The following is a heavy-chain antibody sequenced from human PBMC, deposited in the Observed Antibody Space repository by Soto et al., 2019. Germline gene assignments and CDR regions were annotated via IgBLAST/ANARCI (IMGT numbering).Heavy chain of an antibody. CDR2: IWYDGSNQ. D-gene: IGHD3-22*01. CDR3: AREDSSEYYGYINY. V-gene: IGHV3-33*01. J-gene: IGHJ4*02. CDR1: GFTFSYG. Sequence: QVQLVESGGGVVQHGRSLRLSCAASGFTFSYGMHWVRQAPGKGLEWVAVIWYDGSNQYYADSVKGRFTISRDDSKNTLYLQMNSLRAEDTAVYYCAREDSSEYYGYINYWGQGNLVTVSS.